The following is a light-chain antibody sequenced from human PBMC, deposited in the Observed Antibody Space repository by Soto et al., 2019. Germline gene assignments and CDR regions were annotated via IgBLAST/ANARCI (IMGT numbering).Light chain of an antibody. J-gene: IGLJ1*01. Sequence: QSAVTQPASVSGSPGQSLTISCTGPSSDVGGYNYVSWYQQHPGKAPKLMIYDVSNRPSGVSNRFSGSKSGNTASLTISGLQAEEEADYYCSSYTSSSTPYVFGTGTTVTVL. CDR2: DVS. CDR3: SSYTSSSTPYV. CDR1: SSDVGGYNY. V-gene: IGLV2-14*01.